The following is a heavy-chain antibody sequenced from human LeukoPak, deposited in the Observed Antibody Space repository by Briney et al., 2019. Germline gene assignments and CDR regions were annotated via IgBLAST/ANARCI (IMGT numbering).Heavy chain of an antibody. V-gene: IGHV5-51*01. J-gene: IGHJ4*02. Sequence: GESLKISCKGSGYSFTSYWIGWVRQMPGKGLEWMGIIYPGDSDTRYGPSFQGQVTISADKSISTAYLQWSSLKASGTAMYYCARLSSGWYPGFDFDYWGQGTLVTVSS. CDR2: IYPGDSDT. D-gene: IGHD6-19*01. CDR3: ARLSSGWYPGFDFDY. CDR1: GYSFTSYW.